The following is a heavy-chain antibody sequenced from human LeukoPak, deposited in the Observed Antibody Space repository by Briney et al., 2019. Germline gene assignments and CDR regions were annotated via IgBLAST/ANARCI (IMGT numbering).Heavy chain of an antibody. J-gene: IGHJ4*02. CDR3: AAWTDRGYSY. V-gene: IGHV3-7*01. CDR1: GFTFSRAW. D-gene: IGHD5-12*01. Sequence: PGGSLRLSCTDSGFTFSRAWMNCIRQAPGKGLEWVANINPDGDGMRFVDSVKGRFTMSRDNAQSSLHLQMNSLRVEDTAFYYCAAWTDRGYSYWGQGVLVTVSS. CDR2: INPDGDGM.